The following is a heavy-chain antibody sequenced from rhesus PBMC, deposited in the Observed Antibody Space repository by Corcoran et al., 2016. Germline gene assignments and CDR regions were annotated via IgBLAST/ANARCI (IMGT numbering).Heavy chain of an antibody. CDR1: GGSFRSYW. V-gene: IGHV4-80*01. CDR2: SNGYSGIT. Sequence: QVQLQESGPGLVKPSETLFLTCAVYGGSFRSYWWNWIRQSPGKGLEWIGESNGYSGITNYNPSLQSRVTISGDVSRNQFSLKLTSVTAADTAVYYCSSPVRYRFDVWGPGVLVSVSS. J-gene: IGHJ5-1*01. CDR3: SSPVRYRFDV.